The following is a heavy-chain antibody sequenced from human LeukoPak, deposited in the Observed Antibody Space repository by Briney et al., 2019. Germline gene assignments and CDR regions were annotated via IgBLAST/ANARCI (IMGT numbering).Heavy chain of an antibody. D-gene: IGHD3-22*01. CDR1: GFTFSSYS. V-gene: IGHV3-21*01. Sequence: GGSLRLSCAASGFTFSSYSMNWVRQAPGKGLEWVSSISSSSSYIYYADSVKGRFTISRDNAKNSLYLQMNSLRAEDTAVYYCAKGPLAYYYDSSGYRVDYWGQGTLVTVSS. CDR2: ISSSSSYI. CDR3: AKGPLAYYYDSSGYRVDY. J-gene: IGHJ4*02.